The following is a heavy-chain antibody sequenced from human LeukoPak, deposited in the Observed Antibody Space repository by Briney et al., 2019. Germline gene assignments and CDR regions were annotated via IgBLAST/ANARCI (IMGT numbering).Heavy chain of an antibody. CDR1: GFTFSSYS. V-gene: IGHV3-48*01. CDR2: ISSSSRTI. D-gene: IGHD3-3*01. CDR3: AKDLSLSVGDYYYYYMDV. J-gene: IGHJ6*03. Sequence: GGSLRLSCAASGFTFSSYSMNWVRQAPGKGLEWVSFISSSSRTIFYADSVKARFTISRDNAKNSLYLQMNSLRAEDTAVYYCAKDLSLSVGDYYYYYMDVRGKGTTVTVSS.